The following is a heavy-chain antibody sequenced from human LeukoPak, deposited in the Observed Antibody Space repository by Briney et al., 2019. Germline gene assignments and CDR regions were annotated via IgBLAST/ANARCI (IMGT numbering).Heavy chain of an antibody. CDR2: ISSSSSYI. CDR1: GFTFSSYS. CDR3: AKDRRGWSKGHFDY. D-gene: IGHD6-19*01. V-gene: IGHV3-21*04. Sequence: GGSLRLSCAASGFTFSSYSMSWVRQAPGKGLEWVSSISSSSSYIYYADSVKGRFTISRDNSKNTLYLQMNSLRAEDTAVYYCAKDRRGWSKGHFDYWGQGTLVTVSS. J-gene: IGHJ4*02.